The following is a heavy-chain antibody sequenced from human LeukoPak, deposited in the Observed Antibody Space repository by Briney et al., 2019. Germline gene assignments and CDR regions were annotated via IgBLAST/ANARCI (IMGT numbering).Heavy chain of an antibody. D-gene: IGHD2-2*01. CDR1: GFTFSSYA. CDR2: ISSNGGST. V-gene: IGHV3-64D*06. Sequence: GGSLRLSCSASGFTFSSYAMHCVRQAPGKGLEYVSAISSNGGSTYYADSVKGRFTISRDNYKNTLYLEMSSLRAGDTTVYYCVKGTWARIYCSSTSCPNWFDPWGQGTLVTVSS. J-gene: IGHJ5*02. CDR3: VKGTWARIYCSSTSCPNWFDP.